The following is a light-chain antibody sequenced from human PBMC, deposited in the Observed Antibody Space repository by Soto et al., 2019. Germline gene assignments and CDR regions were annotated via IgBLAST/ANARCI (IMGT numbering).Light chain of an antibody. CDR3: QQYNVWPLT. CDR1: QSVSSN. CDR2: VAS. J-gene: IGKJ4*01. Sequence: EIVMTQSPATLSVSPGERATLSCRASQSVSSNLAWYQQKPGQTPKLLIDVASTRATGIPARFSGSGSGTEFTRTIGSLQSEDFAVYYWQQYNVWPLTFGGGTKVEFK. V-gene: IGKV3-15*01.